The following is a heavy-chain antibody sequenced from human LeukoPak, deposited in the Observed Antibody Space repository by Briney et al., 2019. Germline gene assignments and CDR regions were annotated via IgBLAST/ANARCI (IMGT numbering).Heavy chain of an antibody. CDR1: GFTFSSYA. CDR3: ARDSGSFTYFDY. CDR2: ISGSGGST. J-gene: IGHJ4*02. Sequence: PGGSLRLSCAASGFTFSSYAMSWVRQAPGKGLEWVSAISGSGGSTYYADSVKGRFTISRDNAKNSLYLQMNSLRAEDTAVYYCARDSGSFTYFDYWGQGTLVTVSS. D-gene: IGHD1-26*01. V-gene: IGHV3-23*01.